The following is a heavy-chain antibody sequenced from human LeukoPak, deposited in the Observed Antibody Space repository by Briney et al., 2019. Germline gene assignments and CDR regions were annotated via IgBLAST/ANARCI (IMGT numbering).Heavy chain of an antibody. CDR2: ISSSSSAI. CDR1: GFTFSTYS. D-gene: IGHD3-22*01. CDR3: ARPPNYYDSSGYGH. J-gene: IGHJ4*02. Sequence: PGESLRLSCAASGFTFSTYSMNWVRQAPGKGLEWVSYISSSSSAIYYADSVKGRFTISRDNAKNSLYLQMYSLRAEDTAVYYCARPPNYYDSSGYGHWGQGTLVTVSS. V-gene: IGHV3-48*04.